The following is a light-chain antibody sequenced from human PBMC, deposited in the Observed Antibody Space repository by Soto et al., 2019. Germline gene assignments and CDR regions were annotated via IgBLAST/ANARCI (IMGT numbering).Light chain of an antibody. CDR2: EVS. CDR3: TSYVGSNIWV. J-gene: IGLJ3*02. CDR1: SSDVGAYKY. V-gene: IGLV2-8*01. Sequence: QSVLTQPPSVSEAPRQRVTISCTGTSSDVGAYKYVSWYQQYPGKAPKLMIYEVSKRPSGVPDRFSGSKSGNTASLTVSGLQAEDEADYYCTSYVGSNIWVFGGGTKLTVL.